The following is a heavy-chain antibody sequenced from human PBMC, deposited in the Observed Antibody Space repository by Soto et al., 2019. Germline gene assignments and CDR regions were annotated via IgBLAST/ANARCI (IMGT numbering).Heavy chain of an antibody. CDR2: INPNSGDT. Sequence: ASVKVSCKASGYTFTGYYVHWVRQAPGQGLEWMGWINPNSGDTYLAQRFQGRVTMNRDTSIGAAYMELRGPTSDDTAEYYCARDLNYYGSGTWPWGQGTLVTVSS. V-gene: IGHV1-2*02. CDR3: ARDLNYYGSGTWP. CDR1: GYTFTGYY. J-gene: IGHJ5*02. D-gene: IGHD3-10*01.